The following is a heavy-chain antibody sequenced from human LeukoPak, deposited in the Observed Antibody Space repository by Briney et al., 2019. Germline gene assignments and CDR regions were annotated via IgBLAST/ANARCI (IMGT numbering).Heavy chain of an antibody. D-gene: IGHD5-12*01. CDR2: IYYSGST. CDR3: ARGVATMYWGHAFDI. V-gene: IGHV4-59*01. Sequence: SETLSLTCTVSGGSISSYYWSWIRQPPGKGLEWIGYIYYSGSTNYNPSLKSRVTISVDTSKNQFSLKLSSVTAADTAVYYCARGVATMYWGHAFDIWGQGTMVTVS. CDR1: GGSISSYY. J-gene: IGHJ3*02.